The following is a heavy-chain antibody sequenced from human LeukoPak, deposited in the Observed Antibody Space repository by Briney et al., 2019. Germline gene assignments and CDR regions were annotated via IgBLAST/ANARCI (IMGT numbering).Heavy chain of an antibody. Sequence: SETLSLTCAVYGGSFSSYYWSWIRQPPGKGLEWIGDTYDSGSTNYNSSLKSRVTISLDTSKNQFSLKLSSVTAADTAVYYCARHLIRYFVRVFDYWGQGTLVTVSS. J-gene: IGHJ4*02. CDR1: GGSFSSYY. D-gene: IGHD3-9*01. V-gene: IGHV4-34*01. CDR3: ARHLIRYFVRVFDY. CDR2: TYDSGST.